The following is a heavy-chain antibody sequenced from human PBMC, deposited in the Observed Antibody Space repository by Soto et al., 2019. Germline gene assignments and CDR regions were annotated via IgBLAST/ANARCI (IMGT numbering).Heavy chain of an antibody. CDR3: ASEDGHKRTY. Sequence: PSETLSLTCTVSGGSISTGDYYWSWIRQPPGKGLEWIGYIYYSGSTFYSPTLKSRVAISLNTPKNQFSLRLGSVTAADTAVYYCASEDGHKRTYWGQGTQVTVSS. V-gene: IGHV4-30-4*01. CDR1: GGSISTGDYY. CDR2: IYYSGST. J-gene: IGHJ4*02.